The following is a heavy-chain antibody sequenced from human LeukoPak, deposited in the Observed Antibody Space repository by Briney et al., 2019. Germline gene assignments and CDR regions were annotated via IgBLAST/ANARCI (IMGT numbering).Heavy chain of an antibody. J-gene: IGHJ4*02. CDR1: GFSFSRYW. CDR2: IDTDGSNI. V-gene: IGHV3-74*01. Sequence: GGSLRLSCAASGFSFSRYWMHWVRQAPGKGLVWVSRIDTDGSNIDYGDSVKGRFTTSRDNAKNTLHLQMNSLRADDTAVYYCAKGGASLFDYWGQGTLVTVSS. CDR3: AKGGASLFDY. D-gene: IGHD1-26*01.